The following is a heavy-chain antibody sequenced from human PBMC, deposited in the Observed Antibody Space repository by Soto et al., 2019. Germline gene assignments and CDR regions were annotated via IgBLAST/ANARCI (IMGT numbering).Heavy chain of an antibody. D-gene: IGHD3-9*01. J-gene: IGHJ5*02. Sequence: ASVKVSCKASGYTFTGYYMHWVRQAPGQGLEWMGWINPNSGGTNYAQKFQGRVTMTRDTSISTAYMELSRLRSDDTAVYYCARRGYYDILTGSARGWFDPWGQGTLVTVSS. CDR1: GYTFTGYY. V-gene: IGHV1-2*02. CDR2: INPNSGGT. CDR3: ARRGYYDILTGSARGWFDP.